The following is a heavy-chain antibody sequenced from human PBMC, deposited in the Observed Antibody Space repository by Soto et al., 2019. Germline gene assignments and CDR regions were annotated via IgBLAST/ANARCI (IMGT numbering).Heavy chain of an antibody. CDR1: HYNFARYG. Sequence: ASVKGSCTVSHYNFARYGLSWVRHAPGQGLEWMGWINPNSGGTNYAQKFQGRVTMTRDTSISTAYMELSRLRSDDTAVYYCARGFVLHGYYLPYYYYGMDVWRQGTTVTVSS. V-gene: IGHV1-2*02. J-gene: IGHJ6*02. D-gene: IGHD3-3*01. CDR2: INPNSGGT. CDR3: ARGFVLHGYYLPYYYYGMDV.